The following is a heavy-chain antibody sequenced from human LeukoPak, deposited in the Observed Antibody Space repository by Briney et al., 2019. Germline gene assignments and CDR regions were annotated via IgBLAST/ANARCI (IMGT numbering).Heavy chain of an antibody. CDR1: GYTFTGYY. D-gene: IGHD2-2*02. CDR2: INPNSGGA. CDR3: ARVGCSSTSCYTEFDY. V-gene: IGHV1-2*02. J-gene: IGHJ4*02. Sequence: ASVKVSCKASGYTFTGYYMHWVRQAPGQGLEWMGWINPNSGGANYAQKFQGRVTMTRDTSISTAYMELRSLRSDDTAVYYCARVGCSSTSCYTEFDYWGQGTLVTVSS.